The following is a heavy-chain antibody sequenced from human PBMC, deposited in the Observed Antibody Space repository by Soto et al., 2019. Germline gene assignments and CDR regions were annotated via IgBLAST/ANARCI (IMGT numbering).Heavy chain of an antibody. Sequence: PSETLSLTCDVSGYAIGGGLYWAWVRQPPGKRLEWIRNIYHTGTTYYNPSLKSRVNMSVDTSKNQFSLRLSSVTAADTAVFYCARVRTVGMSGSPGDPWGQGTLVTVSS. CDR1: GYAIGGGLY. CDR2: IYHTGTT. D-gene: IGHD3-10*01. V-gene: IGHV4-38-2*01. CDR3: ARVRTVGMSGSPGDP. J-gene: IGHJ5*02.